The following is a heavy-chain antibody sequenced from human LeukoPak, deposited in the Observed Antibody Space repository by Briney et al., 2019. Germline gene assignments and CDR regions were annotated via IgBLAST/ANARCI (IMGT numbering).Heavy chain of an antibody. D-gene: IGHD2-2*01. V-gene: IGHV1-69*13. CDR2: IIHIFGTA. CDR3: ARDYCSRTSCPRPYFDY. Sequence: SVKVSFKAAGGTFSSCAISWVRQAPGQGLEWVGGIIHIFGTANYAQKFQGRVTITADESTSTAYMELSSLRSEDTAVYYCARDYCSRTSCPRPYFDYWGQGTLVTVSS. J-gene: IGHJ4*02. CDR1: GGTFSSCA.